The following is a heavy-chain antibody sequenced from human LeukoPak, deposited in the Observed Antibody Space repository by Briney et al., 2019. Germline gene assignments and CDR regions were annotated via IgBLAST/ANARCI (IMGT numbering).Heavy chain of an antibody. CDR2: MSYDGSNK. CDR1: GFTFSSYG. Sequence: PGRSLSLSCAASGFTFSSYGMHWVRQAPGKGLEWVAVMSYDGSNKYYADSVKGRFTISRDNSKNTLYLQMNSLRAEDTAVYYCARFDWGYDTFDYWGQGTLVTVSS. V-gene: IGHV3-30*03. D-gene: IGHD5-12*01. CDR3: ARFDWGYDTFDY. J-gene: IGHJ4*02.